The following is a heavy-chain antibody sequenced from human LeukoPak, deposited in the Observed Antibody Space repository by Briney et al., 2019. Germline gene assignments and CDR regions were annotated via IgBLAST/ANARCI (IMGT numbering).Heavy chain of an antibody. CDR3: VKDGGSGSYYGFDY. Sequence: GGSLRLSCAASGFIFSAYGMHWVRQAPGKGLELVAFIRSDGSNQYYADSVKGRFTFSRDNSKNTLYLQMSSLGADDTAVYYCVKDGGSGSYYGFDYWGQGTLVTVSS. D-gene: IGHD3-22*01. CDR1: GFIFSAYG. V-gene: IGHV3-30*02. J-gene: IGHJ4*02. CDR2: IRSDGSNQ.